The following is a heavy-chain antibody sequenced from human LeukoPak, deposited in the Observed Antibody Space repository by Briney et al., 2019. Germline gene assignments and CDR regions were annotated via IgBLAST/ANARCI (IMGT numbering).Heavy chain of an antibody. Sequence: GRSLRLSCAASGFTFSSYGMHWVRQAPGKGLEWVAVIWYDGSNKYYADSVKGRFAISRDNSKNTLYLQMNSLRAEDTAVYYCAREEEGVHYGSQFTTYGMDVWGQGTTVTVSS. D-gene: IGHD3-10*01. CDR3: AREEEGVHYGSQFTTYGMDV. V-gene: IGHV3-33*01. CDR2: IWYDGSNK. J-gene: IGHJ6*02. CDR1: GFTFSSYG.